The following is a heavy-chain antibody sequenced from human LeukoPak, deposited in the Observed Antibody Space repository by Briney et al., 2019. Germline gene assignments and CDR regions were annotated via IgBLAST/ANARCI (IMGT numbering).Heavy chain of an antibody. J-gene: IGHJ2*01. D-gene: IGHD3-22*01. CDR2: IYYSGST. CDR1: GDSISSGNW. CDR3: ARLSDYDSSPRYFDL. V-gene: IGHV4-61*01. Sequence: SETLSLTCAVSGDSISSGNWWSWIRQPPGKGLEWIGYIYYSGSTNYNPSLKSRVTISVDTSKNQFSLKLSSVTAADTAVYYCARLSDYDSSPRYFDLWGRGTLVTVSS.